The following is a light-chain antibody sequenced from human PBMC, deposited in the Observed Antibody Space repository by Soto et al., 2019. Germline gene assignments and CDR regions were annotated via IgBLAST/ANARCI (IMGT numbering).Light chain of an antibody. Sequence: QSALNQPASVSGSPGQSITISCTGTSSDVGGYNYVSWYQQHPGKAPKLMIYDVSNRPSGVSNRFSGSKSGNTASLTISGLQAEDEADYYCSSYTSSSTLGVFGGGTKLTV. J-gene: IGLJ3*02. V-gene: IGLV2-14*01. CDR2: DVS. CDR1: SSDVGGYNY. CDR3: SSYTSSSTLGV.